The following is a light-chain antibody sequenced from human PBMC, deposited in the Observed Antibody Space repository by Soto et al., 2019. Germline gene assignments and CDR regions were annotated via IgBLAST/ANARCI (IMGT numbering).Light chain of an antibody. CDR2: GAS. J-gene: IGKJ4*01. V-gene: IGKV3-20*01. CDR3: QQYSSTPFT. CDR1: QSVTSSY. Sequence: DIVLTQSPGTLSLSPGERATLSCRASQSVTSSYLAWYQQKPGQTPRLLIHGASSRASGIPDRFSGSGSGTDFTLTISRLEPEDFAVYYRQQYSSTPFTFGGGTKVEIK.